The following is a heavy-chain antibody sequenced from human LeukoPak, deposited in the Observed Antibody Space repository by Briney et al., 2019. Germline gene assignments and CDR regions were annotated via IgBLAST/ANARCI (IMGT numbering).Heavy chain of an antibody. CDR3: VREYCSGGSCSDAFDI. D-gene: IGHD2-15*01. CDR1: GFSLTTYE. Sequence: GGSLRLSCAVSGFSLTTYEMDWIRQAPGKGLEWVAYTDSNSETTHYADSVKGRFIISRDNAKNSLYLQMNSLRAEDTALYYCVREYCSGGSCSDAFDIWGQGTVVTVSS. J-gene: IGHJ3*02. V-gene: IGHV3-48*03. CDR2: TDSNSETT.